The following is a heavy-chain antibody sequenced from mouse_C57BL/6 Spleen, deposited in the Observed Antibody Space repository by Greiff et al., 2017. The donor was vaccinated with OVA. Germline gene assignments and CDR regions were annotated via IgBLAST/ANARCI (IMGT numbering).Heavy chain of an antibody. CDR1: GYTFTDYN. Sequence: EVKLLESGPELVKPGASVKMSCKASGYTFTDYNMHWVKQSHGKSLEWIGYINPNNGGTSYNQKFKGKATLTVNKSSSPAYMELRSLTSEDSAVYYCAFYDGNFRGYAMDYWGQGTSVTVSS. CDR3: AFYDGNFRGYAMDY. V-gene: IGHV1-22*01. J-gene: IGHJ4*01. D-gene: IGHD2-1*01. CDR2: INPNNGGT.